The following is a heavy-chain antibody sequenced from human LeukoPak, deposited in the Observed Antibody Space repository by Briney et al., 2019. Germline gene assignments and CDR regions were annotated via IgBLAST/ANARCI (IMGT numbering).Heavy chain of an antibody. V-gene: IGHV3-7*03. CDR3: ACTPTLYYYYYGMDV. D-gene: IGHD2/OR15-2a*01. Sequence: GGSLRLSCAASGFTFSSYWMSWVRQAPGKGLEWVANIKQDGSEKYYVDSVKGRFTISRDNAKNSLYLQMNSLRAEDTAVYYCACTPTLYYYYYGMDVWGKGTTVTVSS. J-gene: IGHJ6*04. CDR1: GFTFSSYW. CDR2: IKQDGSEK.